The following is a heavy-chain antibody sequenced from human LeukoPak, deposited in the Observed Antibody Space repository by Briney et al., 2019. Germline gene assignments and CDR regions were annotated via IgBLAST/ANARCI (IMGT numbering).Heavy chain of an antibody. CDR3: ARENYGDYGYFQH. V-gene: IGHV4-30-4*01. CDR1: GGSISSGDYY. D-gene: IGHD4-17*01. CDR2: IYYSGST. J-gene: IGHJ1*01. Sequence: PSETLSLTCTVSGGSISSGDYYCSWIRQPPGKGLEWIGYIYYSGSTYYNPSLKSRVTISVDTSKNQFSLKLSSVTAADTAVYYCARENYGDYGYFQHWGQGTLVTVSS.